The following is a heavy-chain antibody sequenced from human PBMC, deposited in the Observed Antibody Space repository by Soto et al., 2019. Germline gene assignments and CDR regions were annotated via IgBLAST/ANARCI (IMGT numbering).Heavy chain of an antibody. CDR1: GYIFTNYY. J-gene: IGHJ4*02. Sequence: QVQLVQSGAEVTKPGASVKVSCKASGYIFTNYYIHWVRQAPGQGLEWMAIINPLPTSGSTNYAQKVQGSVTVTRDTSTSTAYLELSSLRSDDTAVYYCARDLAAAAYWGQGTLVTVSS. CDR2: INPLPTSGST. V-gene: IGHV1-46*01. CDR3: ARDLAAAAY. D-gene: IGHD6-13*01.